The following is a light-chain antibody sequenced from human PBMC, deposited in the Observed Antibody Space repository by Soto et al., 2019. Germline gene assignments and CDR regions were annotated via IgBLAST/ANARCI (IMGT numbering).Light chain of an antibody. CDR3: QQRSSWPLT. CDR2: DSS. V-gene: IGKV3-11*01. CDR1: QSVSRY. Sequence: EIVLTQSPATLSLSPGERATLSCRASQSVSRYLAWYQQRPGQTPRLLIYDSSNRASGIPARFSGSGSGTDFTLSISSLEPEDFAVYYCQQRSSWPLTCGPGTKVEI. J-gene: IGKJ3*01.